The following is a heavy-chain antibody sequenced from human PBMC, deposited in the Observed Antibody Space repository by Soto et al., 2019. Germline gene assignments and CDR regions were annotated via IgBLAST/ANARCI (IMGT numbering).Heavy chain of an antibody. CDR1: GYSFRNNL. J-gene: IGHJ3*02. V-gene: IGHV5-10-1*04. Sequence: GESLKISCTGSGYSFRNNLITCVRQMPGKGLEWMVRIDLSDSYKRYSPSFQGQVSFSADTSINTAFLQWRSLKASDTAMYYCARPDSTQDVWYHPYAIWAQGTIVTVPS. CDR3: ARPDSTQDVWYHPYAI. CDR2: IDLSDSYK. D-gene: IGHD3-3*01.